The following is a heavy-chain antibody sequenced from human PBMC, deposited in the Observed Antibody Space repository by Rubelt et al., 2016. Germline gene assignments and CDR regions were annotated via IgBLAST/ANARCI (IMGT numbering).Heavy chain of an antibody. CDR1: GFTVSSNY. CDR3: ARGRELHYYGMDV. D-gene: IGHD4-23*01. Sequence: SGFTVSSNYMSWVRQAPGKGLEWVSVIYSGGSTYYADSVKGRFTISRDNSKNTLYLQMNSLRAEDTAVYYCARGRELHYYGMDVWGQGTTVTVSS. CDR2: IYSGGST. V-gene: IGHV3-53*01. J-gene: IGHJ6*02.